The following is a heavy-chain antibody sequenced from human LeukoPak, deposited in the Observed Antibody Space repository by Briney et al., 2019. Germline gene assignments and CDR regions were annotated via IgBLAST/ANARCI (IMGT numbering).Heavy chain of an antibody. D-gene: IGHD3-22*01. V-gene: IGHV3-21*01. Sequence: GGSLRLSCAASGFTFSSYTMNWVRQAQAKGLEWVSSITSSSSYIYYADSVMGRFTISRDNANNSLYLQMNSLRAEDTAVYYCARHVVAVGFDYWGQGTLVTVSS. CDR3: ARHVVAVGFDY. J-gene: IGHJ4*02. CDR2: ITSSSSYI. CDR1: GFTFSSYT.